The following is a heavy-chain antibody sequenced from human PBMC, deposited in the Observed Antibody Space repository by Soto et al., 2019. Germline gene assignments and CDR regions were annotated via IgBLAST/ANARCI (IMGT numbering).Heavy chain of an antibody. CDR2: INAGNGNT. CDR1: GYTFTSYA. Sequence: QVQLVQSGAEEKKPGASVKVSCKASGYTFTSYAMHWVRQAPGQRLEWMGWINAGNGNTKYSQQFQGRGTITRDTSASTAYMELSSLRSEDTAVYYCARGSGYYYWDDYWGQGTLVTVSS. V-gene: IGHV1-3*05. CDR3: ARGSGYYYWDDY. J-gene: IGHJ4*02. D-gene: IGHD3-22*01.